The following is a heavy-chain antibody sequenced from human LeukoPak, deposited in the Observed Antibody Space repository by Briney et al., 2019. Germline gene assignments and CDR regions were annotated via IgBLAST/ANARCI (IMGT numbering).Heavy chain of an antibody. Sequence: ASVKVSCKASGYTFTGYYMHWVRQAPGQGLEWMGRINPNSGGTNYAQKLQGRVTMTTDTSTSTAYMELRSLRSDDTAVYYCASDGSHGDAFDIWGQGTMVTVSS. D-gene: IGHD6-25*01. CDR2: INPNSGGT. J-gene: IGHJ3*02. V-gene: IGHV1-2*06. CDR1: GYTFTGYY. CDR3: ASDGSHGDAFDI.